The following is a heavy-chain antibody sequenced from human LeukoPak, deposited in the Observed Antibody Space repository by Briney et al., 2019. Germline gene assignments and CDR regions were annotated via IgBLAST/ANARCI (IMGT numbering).Heavy chain of an antibody. CDR2: IYYSGST. CDR1: GGSISNYY. D-gene: IGHD3-10*01. J-gene: IGHJ4*02. Sequence: SETLSLTCTVSGGSISNYYWSWIRQPPGKGLEWIGYIYYSGSTNYNPSLKSRVTISVDTSKNQFSLKLSSVTAADTAVYYCTRFGPDYWGQGTLVTVSP. CDR3: TRFGPDY. V-gene: IGHV4-59*08.